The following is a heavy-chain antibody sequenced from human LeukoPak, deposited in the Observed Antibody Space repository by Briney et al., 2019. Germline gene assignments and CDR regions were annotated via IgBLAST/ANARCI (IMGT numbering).Heavy chain of an antibody. CDR3: ARDGVVVVAAPLYYFDY. J-gene: IGHJ4*02. CDR1: GYTFTSYY. Sequence: ASVKVSCKASGYTFTSYYMHWVRQAPGQGLEWLGIINPSGGSTSYAQKFQGRVTMTRDTSTSTVYMELSSLRSEDTAVYYCARDGVVVVAAPLYYFDYWGQGTLVTVSS. CDR2: INPSGGST. V-gene: IGHV1-46*01. D-gene: IGHD2-15*01.